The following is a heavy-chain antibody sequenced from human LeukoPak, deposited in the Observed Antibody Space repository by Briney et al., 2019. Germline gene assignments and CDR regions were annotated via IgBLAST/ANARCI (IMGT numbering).Heavy chain of an antibody. V-gene: IGHV3-9*01. D-gene: IGHD7-27*01. Sequence: GGSLRLSCAASGSTFDDYAMHWVRQAPGKGLEWVSGISWNSGSLGYADSVKGRFTISRDNSKNTLYLQMNSLRAEDTAVYYCAKSIWGPLDYWGQGTLVTVSS. J-gene: IGHJ4*02. CDR3: AKSIWGPLDY. CDR1: GSTFDDYA. CDR2: ISWNSGSL.